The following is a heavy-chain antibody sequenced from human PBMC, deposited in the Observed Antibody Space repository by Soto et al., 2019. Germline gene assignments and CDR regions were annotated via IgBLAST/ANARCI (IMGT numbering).Heavy chain of an antibody. Sequence: QMPLVQSGAEVKKPGASVKVSCKASGYTLTRHYIHWVRQAPGQGLEWMGIINSSGGHTYYAQKFRGRVALISDTSTSTVYMELSSLRSEDTAVYYCARDLLAAGSDALDIWGQGTMVTVSS. D-gene: IGHD6-13*01. CDR2: INSSGGHT. CDR3: ARDLLAAGSDALDI. CDR1: GYTLTRHY. J-gene: IGHJ3*02. V-gene: IGHV1-46*01.